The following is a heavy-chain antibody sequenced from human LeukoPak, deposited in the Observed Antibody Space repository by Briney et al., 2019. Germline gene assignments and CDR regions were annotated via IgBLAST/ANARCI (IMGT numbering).Heavy chain of an antibody. Sequence: SQTLSLTCTVSGVSISSGSYYWRWVRQPAGKGLGWIGRIYTSGSTNYHPSLKSRVTISVDTSKNQFSLKLSSVTAADTAVYYCARLWFDSGYDPFADYWGQGTLVTVSS. V-gene: IGHV4-61*02. CDR3: ARLWFDSGYDPFADY. J-gene: IGHJ4*02. D-gene: IGHD5-12*01. CDR1: GVSISSGSYY. CDR2: IYTSGST.